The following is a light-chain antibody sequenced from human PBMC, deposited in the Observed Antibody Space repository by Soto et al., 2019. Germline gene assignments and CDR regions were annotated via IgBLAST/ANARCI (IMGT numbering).Light chain of an antibody. CDR3: GSYASVTTTPVV. V-gene: IGLV2-14*03. J-gene: IGLJ2*01. CDR1: SSDIGGSNS. CDR2: DVS. Sequence: QSVLTQPASVSGSPGQSIAISCTGTSSDIGGSNSVSWYQQHPGKAPKLLIYDVSRWPSGVSNRFSGSKSGSTASLTISGLQAEDGAVYYCGSYASVTTTPVVFGGGPK.